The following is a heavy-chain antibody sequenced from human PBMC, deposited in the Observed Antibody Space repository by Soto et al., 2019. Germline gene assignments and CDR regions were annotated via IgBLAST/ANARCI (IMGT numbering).Heavy chain of an antibody. CDR2: IYWDDDK. D-gene: IGHD4-17*01. Sequence: QITLKESGPPLVSPAQTLTLTCAFSGFSLTTTHMGVAWIRPPPGKALEWLALIYWDDDKRYSPSLKNRLAISKDTSRNRVVLTITNMNPEDTGTYFCAHAGDYDLLSFDHWGPGTLVTVSS. V-gene: IGHV2-5*02. CDR1: GFSLTTTHMG. CDR3: AHAGDYDLLSFDH. J-gene: IGHJ4*02.